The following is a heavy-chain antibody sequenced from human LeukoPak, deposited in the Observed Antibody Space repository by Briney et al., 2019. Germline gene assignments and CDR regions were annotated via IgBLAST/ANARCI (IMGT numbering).Heavy chain of an antibody. CDR3: ARDQGSCSGGSCYPGWFAP. J-gene: IGHJ5*02. Sequence: GASVKVSCKAFGYTFTGYYLHWVRQAPGQGLEWMGWINPSGGTNYAQKFQGRVTMTRDTSISTAYMELSRLRSDDTAVYYCARDQGSCSGGSCYPGWFAPWGQGTLVTVSS. CDR1: GYTFTGYY. CDR2: INPSGGT. D-gene: IGHD2-15*01. V-gene: IGHV1-2*02.